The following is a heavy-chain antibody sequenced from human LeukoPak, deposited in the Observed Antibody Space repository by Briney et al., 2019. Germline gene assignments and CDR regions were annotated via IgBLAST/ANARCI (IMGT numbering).Heavy chain of an antibody. CDR1: GGSFSGYY. D-gene: IGHD3-10*01. Sequence: PSETLSLTCAVYGGSFSGYYWSWNRQPPGKGLEWMGEINHSGSTNYNPSLKSRVTISVDTSKNQFSLKLSSVTAADTAVYYCARTRSDYYGSGSYRPPFDYWGQGTLVTVSS. J-gene: IGHJ4*02. CDR3: ARTRSDYYGSGSYRPPFDY. V-gene: IGHV4-34*01. CDR2: INHSGST.